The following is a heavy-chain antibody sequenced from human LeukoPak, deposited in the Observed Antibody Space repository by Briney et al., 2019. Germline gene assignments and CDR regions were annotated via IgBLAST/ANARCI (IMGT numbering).Heavy chain of an antibody. V-gene: IGHV1-2*02. Sequence: GASVKVSCKASGYTFTGYYMHWVRQAPGQGLEWMGWINPNSGGTNYAQKFQGRVTMTRDTSTSTVYMELSSLRSEDTAVYYCARGAAELLWFGELLSPNDYWGQGTLVTVSS. CDR3: ARGAAELLWFGELLSPNDY. J-gene: IGHJ4*02. D-gene: IGHD3-10*01. CDR2: INPNSGGT. CDR1: GYTFTGYY.